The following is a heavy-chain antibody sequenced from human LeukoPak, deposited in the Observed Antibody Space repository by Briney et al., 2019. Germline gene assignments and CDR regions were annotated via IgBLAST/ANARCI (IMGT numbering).Heavy chain of an antibody. CDR3: ARGHYDYGDYWFDS. Sequence: SVKVSCKASGGTFSSYANSWVRQAPGQGLEWMGRIIPILGIANYAQKFQGRVTITADKSTSTAYMELSSLRSEDTAVYYCARGHYDYGDYWFDSRGQGTLVTVSS. D-gene: IGHD4-17*01. CDR1: GGTFSSYA. J-gene: IGHJ5*01. CDR2: IIPILGIA. V-gene: IGHV1-69*04.